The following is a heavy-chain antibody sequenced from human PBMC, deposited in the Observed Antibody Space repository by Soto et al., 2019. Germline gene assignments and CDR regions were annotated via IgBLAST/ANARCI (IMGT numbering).Heavy chain of an antibody. Sequence: QEQLVQSGAEVRKPGASVKVSCKASGHTFNDYYFHWVRQAPGQGLEWVGRLNPISGATNYAQKFQGRVTMTGDTSVNTAYMDLSRLESDDTAVYYCARVVRSYSYGLDVWGQGTTITVSS. CDR2: LNPISGAT. J-gene: IGHJ6*02. V-gene: IGHV1-2*02. CDR3: ARVVRSYSYGLDV. CDR1: GHTFNDYY.